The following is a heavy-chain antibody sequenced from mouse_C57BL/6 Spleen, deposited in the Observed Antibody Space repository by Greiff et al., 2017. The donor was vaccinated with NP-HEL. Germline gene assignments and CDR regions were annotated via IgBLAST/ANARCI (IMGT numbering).Heavy chain of an antibody. CDR1: GYTFTSYW. CDR2: INPSNGGT. V-gene: IGHV1-53*01. D-gene: IGHD1-1*01. CDR3: ARSFITTVVDSWFAY. Sequence: QVQLQQPGTELVKPGASVKLSCKASGYTFTSYWMHWVKQRPGQGLEWIGNINPSNGGTNYNEKFKSKATLTVDKSSSTAYMQLSSLTSEDSAVYYCARSFITTVVDSWFAYWGQGTLVTVSA. J-gene: IGHJ3*01.